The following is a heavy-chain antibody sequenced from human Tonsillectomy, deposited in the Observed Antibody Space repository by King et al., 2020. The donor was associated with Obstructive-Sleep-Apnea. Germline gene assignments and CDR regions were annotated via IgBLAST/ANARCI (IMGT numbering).Heavy chain of an antibody. CDR1: GFTFSSYW. D-gene: IGHD3-9*01. CDR3: ATDRGYDMVTDPHSDDLDV. Sequence: VQLVESGGGLVQPGGSLRLCCAASGFTFSSYWMSWVRQAPGGGLEWVANIKQDGSEKNYVDSVKGRFTISRDTAKNSLCLQMNSLRAEDTAVYYCATDRGYDMVTDPHSDDLDVWGQGTVVTVSS. J-gene: IGHJ3*01. V-gene: IGHV3-7*03. CDR2: IKQDGSEK.